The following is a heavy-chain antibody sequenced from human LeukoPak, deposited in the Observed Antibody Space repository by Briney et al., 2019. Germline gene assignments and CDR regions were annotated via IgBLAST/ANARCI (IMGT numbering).Heavy chain of an antibody. CDR1: GGSISNYY. J-gene: IGHJ4*02. V-gene: IGHV4-4*07. Sequence: SETLSLTCTVYGGSISNYYWSWIRQPAGKGLEWIGRIYASGSTNYNPSLKSRVTMSVDTSKNQFSLKLTSVTAADTAVYYCARGGSSRQSFDFWGQGTLVTVSS. CDR2: IYASGST. D-gene: IGHD6-13*01. CDR3: ARGGSSRQSFDF.